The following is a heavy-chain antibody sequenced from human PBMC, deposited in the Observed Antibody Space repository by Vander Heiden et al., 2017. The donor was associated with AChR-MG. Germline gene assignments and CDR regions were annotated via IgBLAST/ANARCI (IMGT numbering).Heavy chain of an antibody. CDR2: IPGSGGTT. Sequence: EVQLLESGGGSVQPGGSLRLSCVASGFNFSSYAMNWVRQAPGQGLEWVSAIPGSGGTTYYADSVKGRFTISRDNSKNTLYLQMNSLGAEDTAIYYCARGDFSVPPPNLFDYWGQGTLVTVSS. D-gene: IGHD3-16*01. V-gene: IGHV3-23*01. CDR1: GFNFSSYA. CDR3: ARGDFSVPPPNLFDY. J-gene: IGHJ4*02.